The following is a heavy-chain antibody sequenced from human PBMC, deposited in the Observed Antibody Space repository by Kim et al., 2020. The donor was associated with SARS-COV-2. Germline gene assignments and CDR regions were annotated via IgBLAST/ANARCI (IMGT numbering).Heavy chain of an antibody. J-gene: IGHJ5*02. Sequence: SETLSLTCTVSGGSISSSSYYWGWIRQPPGKGLEWIGSIYYSGSTYYNPSLKSRVTISVDTSKNQFSLKLSSVTAADTAVYYCARDAYIAAGMYGWFDPWGQGTLVTVSS. V-gene: IGHV4-39*07. CDR2: IYYSGST. CDR3: ARDAYIAAGMYGWFDP. D-gene: IGHD6-13*01. CDR1: GGSISSSSYY.